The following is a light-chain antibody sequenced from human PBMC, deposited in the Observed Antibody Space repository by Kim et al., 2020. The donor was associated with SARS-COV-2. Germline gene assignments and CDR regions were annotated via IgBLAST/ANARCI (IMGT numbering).Light chain of an antibody. V-gene: IGKV3-20*01. Sequence: EIVLTQSPVTLSLSPGERATLSCRASQSFRSASLAWYQVKPGQAPRLLIYSASSRAIGIPDRFSGSGSGTDFTLIISRLEPEDFAVYYCQQYGTSPYNFGQGTKLEI. CDR1: QSFRSAS. CDR2: SAS. CDR3: QQYGTSPYN. J-gene: IGKJ2*01.